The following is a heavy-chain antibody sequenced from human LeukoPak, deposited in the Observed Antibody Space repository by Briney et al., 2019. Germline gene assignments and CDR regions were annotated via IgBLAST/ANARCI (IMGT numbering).Heavy chain of an antibody. CDR2: IIPILGIA. V-gene: IGHV1-69*02. D-gene: IGHD3-10*01. J-gene: IGHJ4*02. Sequence: SVKVSCKASGGTFTSYTISWVRQAPGQGLEWMGRIIPILGIANYAQKFQGRVTITADKSASSAYMELSSLRSEDTAVYYCATYYYGSGSNYHFDYWGQGTLVTVSS. CDR1: GGTFTSYT. CDR3: ATYYYGSGSNYHFDY.